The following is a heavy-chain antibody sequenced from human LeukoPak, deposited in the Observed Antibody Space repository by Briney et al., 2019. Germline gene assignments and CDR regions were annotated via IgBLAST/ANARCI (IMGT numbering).Heavy chain of an antibody. CDR1: GGSISSGSYY. V-gene: IGHV4-61*02. J-gene: IGHJ4*02. CDR3: ARDQIIAAAGTHFFDY. D-gene: IGHD6-13*01. Sequence: PSETLSLTCTVSGGSISSGSYYWSWIRQPAGKGLEWIGRIYTSGSTNYNPSLKSRVTISVDTSKNQFSLKLSSVTAADTAVYYCARDQIIAAAGTHFFDYWGQGTLVTVSS. CDR2: IYTSGST.